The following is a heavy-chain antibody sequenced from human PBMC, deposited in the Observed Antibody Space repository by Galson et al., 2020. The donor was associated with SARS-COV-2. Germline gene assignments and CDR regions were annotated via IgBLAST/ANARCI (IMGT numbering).Heavy chain of an antibody. J-gene: IGHJ4*02. V-gene: IGHV3-7*01. CDR3: ARDRNYDFWSGYSNYYFDY. D-gene: IGHD3-3*01. CDR2: IKEDGSEK. Sequence: GGSLRLSCGASGFIFSSYWMSWVRQAPGKGLEWVANIKEDGSEKYYVDSVKGRFTISRDNAKNSLYLQMNSLRAEDTAVYYCARDRNYDFWSGYSNYYFDYWGQGTLVTVSS. CDR1: GFIFSSYW.